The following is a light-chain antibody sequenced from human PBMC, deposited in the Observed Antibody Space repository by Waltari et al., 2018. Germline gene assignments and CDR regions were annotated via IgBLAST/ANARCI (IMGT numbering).Light chain of an antibody. CDR3: SAWDDTLGGVL. V-gene: IGLV1-47*01. Sequence: QSVLTQPPSASETPGHRVTLSCSGSSSNIGSNYVYWYQQLPGTAPQLLIYRDNRRPSGVPDRFSGSKSGTSASLAISGLRSEDEADYFCSAWDDTLGGVLFGGGTKLTVL. J-gene: IGLJ2*01. CDR2: RDN. CDR1: SSNIGSNY.